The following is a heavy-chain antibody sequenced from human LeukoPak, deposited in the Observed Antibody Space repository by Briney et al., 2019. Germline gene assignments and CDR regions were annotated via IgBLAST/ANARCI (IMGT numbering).Heavy chain of an antibody. J-gene: IGHJ6*02. CDR2: VNRDGSET. CDR3: ARNNGMDV. V-gene: IGHV3-7*03. CDR1: GFTFSSYT. Sequence: GGSLRLSCAASGFTFSSYTMHWIRQAPGRGPEWVANVNRDGSETYYLDSVKGRFTISKDNAKNSLYLQMNSLRAEDTALYHCARNNGMDVWGQGTTVIVSS.